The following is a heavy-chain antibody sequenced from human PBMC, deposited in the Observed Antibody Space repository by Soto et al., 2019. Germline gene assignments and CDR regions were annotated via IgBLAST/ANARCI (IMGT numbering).Heavy chain of an antibody. CDR2: IIPIFGTA. J-gene: IGHJ6*02. CDR3: ARVLRFLEWSTYYYYGMDV. V-gene: IGHV1-69*01. D-gene: IGHD3-3*01. CDR1: GGTFSSYA. Sequence: QVQLEQSGAEVKKPGSSVKVSCKASGGTFSSYAISWVRQAPGQGLEWMGGIIPIFGTANYAQKFQGRVTITADESTSTAYMELSSLRSEDTAVYYCARVLRFLEWSTYYYYGMDVWGQGTTVTVSS.